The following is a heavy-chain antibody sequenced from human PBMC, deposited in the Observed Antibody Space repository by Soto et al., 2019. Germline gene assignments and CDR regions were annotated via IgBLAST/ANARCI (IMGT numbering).Heavy chain of an antibody. CDR1: GFTFSGSA. CDR3: TRHSPTRLGYCSSTSCYGVYYYYMDV. V-gene: IGHV3-73*01. J-gene: IGHJ6*03. D-gene: IGHD2-2*01. Sequence: GGSLRLSCAASGFTFSGSAMHWVRQASGKGLEWVGRIRSKANSYATAYAASVKGRFTISRDDSKNTAYLQMNSLKTEDTAVYYCTRHSPTRLGYCSSTSCYGVYYYYMDVWGKGTTVTVSS. CDR2: IRSKANSYAT.